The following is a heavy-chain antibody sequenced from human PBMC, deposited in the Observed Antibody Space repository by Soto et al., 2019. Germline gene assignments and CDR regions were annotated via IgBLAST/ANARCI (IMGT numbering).Heavy chain of an antibody. CDR3: AKRASYYDFWSGYSPY. Sequence: GSLRLSCAASGFTFSSYAMSWVRQAPGKGLEWVSAISGSGGSTYYADSVKGRFTISRDNSKNTLYLQMNSLRAEDTAVYYCAKRASYYDFWSGYSPYWGQGTLVTVSS. CDR2: ISGSGGST. CDR1: GFTFSSYA. V-gene: IGHV3-23*01. J-gene: IGHJ4*02. D-gene: IGHD3-3*01.